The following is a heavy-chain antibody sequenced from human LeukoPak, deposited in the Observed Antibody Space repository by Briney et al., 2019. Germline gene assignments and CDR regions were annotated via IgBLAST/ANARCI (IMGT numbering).Heavy chain of an antibody. J-gene: IGHJ6*02. V-gene: IGHV4-59*12. Sequence: SETLSLTCTVSGGSISSYYWSWIRQPPGKGLEWIGYIYYSGSTNYNPSLKSRVTISVDTSKNQFSLKLGSVTAADTAVYYCATTQYYDFWSGYPLYYYYGMDVWGQGTTVTVSS. CDR2: IYYSGST. D-gene: IGHD3-3*01. CDR3: ATTQYYDFWSGYPLYYYYGMDV. CDR1: GGSISSYY.